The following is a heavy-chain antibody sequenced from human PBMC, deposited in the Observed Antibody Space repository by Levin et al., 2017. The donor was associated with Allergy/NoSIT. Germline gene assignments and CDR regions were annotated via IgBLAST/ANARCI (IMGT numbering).Heavy chain of an antibody. V-gene: IGHV4-34*01. CDR2: INHTGGI. D-gene: IGHD3-10*01. CDR1: GGSFSGYY. CDR3: ARGRRLGAMVRGLVSS. Sequence: SETLSLTCGVNGGSFSGYYWSWIRQAPGKGLEWVGEINHTGGINYNPSLKSRVAISVATPKNQFSLKLTSVTAADTGVYYCARGRRLGAMVRGLVSSWGQGTLVIVSS. J-gene: IGHJ5*02.